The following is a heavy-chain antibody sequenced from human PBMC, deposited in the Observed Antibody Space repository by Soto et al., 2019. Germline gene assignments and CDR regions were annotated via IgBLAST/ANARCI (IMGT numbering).Heavy chain of an antibody. J-gene: IGHJ4*02. V-gene: IGHV3-74*01. Sequence: ESWGVLVQPGGSLRLSCVASGFTFDSHWMHWVRQAPGEGLVWVSRIKTDGYAAAYADSVKGRFTISRDNTKNAVYLQMNSLRAGDTAVYFCVRESGVAADCWGQGTLVTVSS. D-gene: IGHD6-19*01. CDR2: IKTDGYAA. CDR1: GFTFDSHW. CDR3: VRESGVAADC.